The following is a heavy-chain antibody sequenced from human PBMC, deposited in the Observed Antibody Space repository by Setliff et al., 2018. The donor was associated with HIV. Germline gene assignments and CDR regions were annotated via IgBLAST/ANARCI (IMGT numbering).Heavy chain of an antibody. CDR1: GYTFTSYA. J-gene: IGHJ6*03. Sequence: ASVKVSCKASGYTFTSYAMHWVRQAPGQRLEWMGWINAGDGNTKYSQKFQGRVTITRDTSASTAYMELSSLRSEDTAVYYCAREGKFRYYYYMDVWGKGTTVTVSS. CDR3: AREGKFRYYYYMDV. D-gene: IGHD3-10*01. CDR2: INAGDGNT. V-gene: IGHV1-3*01.